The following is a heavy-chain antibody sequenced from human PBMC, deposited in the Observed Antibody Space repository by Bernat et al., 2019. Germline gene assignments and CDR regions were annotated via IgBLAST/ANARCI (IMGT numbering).Heavy chain of an antibody. V-gene: IGHV3-53*01. Sequence: EVQRGESGGGLIQPGGSLRLSCAASGFTVSSNYMSWVRQAPGKGLEWVSVIYSGGSTYYADSVKGRFTISRDNSKNTLYLQMNSLRAEDTAVYYCARDRVVVAGGWFDPWGQGTLVTVSS. J-gene: IGHJ5*02. CDR3: ARDRVVVAGGWFDP. CDR1: GFTVSSNY. D-gene: IGHD2-15*01. CDR2: IYSGGST.